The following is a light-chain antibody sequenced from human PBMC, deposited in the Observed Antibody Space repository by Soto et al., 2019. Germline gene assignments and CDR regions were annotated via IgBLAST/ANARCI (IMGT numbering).Light chain of an antibody. CDR2: KAS. J-gene: IGKJ1*01. V-gene: IGKV1-5*03. CDR3: QQLNSYTRT. Sequence: DIQITQSPSTLSASVGDRVTITCRASQSISRWSAWYRQKPGKVPKTLIYKASGLASGVPSRFSGSGAGTDCTRTISSLQPEDVPTDYCQQLNSYTRTFGQGTKVDIK. CDR1: QSISRW.